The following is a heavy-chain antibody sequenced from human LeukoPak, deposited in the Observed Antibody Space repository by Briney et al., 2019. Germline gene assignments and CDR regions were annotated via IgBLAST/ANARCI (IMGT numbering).Heavy chain of an antibody. CDR2: INTNTGNP. J-gene: IGHJ4*02. V-gene: IGHV7-4-1*01. Sequence: GASVKVSCKASGYTFTSHGMNWVRQAPGQGLEWMGWINTNTGNPTYAQGITGRFGFSLDTSVSTAYLQICSLKAEDTAVYSCARGLAELWPHFDYWGQGTLITVSS. CDR3: ARGLAELWPHFDY. CDR1: GYTFTSHG. D-gene: IGHD6-13*01.